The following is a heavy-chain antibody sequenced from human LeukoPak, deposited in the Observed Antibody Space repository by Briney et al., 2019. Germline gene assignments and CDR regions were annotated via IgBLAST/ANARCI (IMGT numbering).Heavy chain of an antibody. CDR2: IYTSGST. CDR1: GGSISSGSYY. CDR3: ARDLRYYYDSSGYYSYYYGMDV. V-gene: IGHV4-61*02. D-gene: IGHD3-22*01. Sequence: PSETLSLTCTVSGGSISSGSYYWSWIRQPAGKGLEWIGRIYTSGSTNYNPSLKSRVTISVDTSKNQFSLKLSSVTAADTAVYYCARDLRYYYDSSGYYSYYYGMDVWGQGTTVTVSS. J-gene: IGHJ6*02.